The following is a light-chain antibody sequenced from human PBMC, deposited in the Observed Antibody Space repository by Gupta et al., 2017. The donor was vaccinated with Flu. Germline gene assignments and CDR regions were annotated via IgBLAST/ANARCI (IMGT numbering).Light chain of an antibody. CDR3: MLYMGSGIWV. J-gene: IGLJ3*02. Sequence: QTVVTQEPSFSVSPGGTVTLTCGLTSGSVSTTYHPSWDQKTTAHPPRTLIYRTNTRSSGVPDRFSGSILGNTAALTTTGAQADDEAYYYCMLYMGSGIWVFGGGTKLTVL. V-gene: IGLV8-61*01. CDR2: RTN. CDR1: SGSVSTTYH.